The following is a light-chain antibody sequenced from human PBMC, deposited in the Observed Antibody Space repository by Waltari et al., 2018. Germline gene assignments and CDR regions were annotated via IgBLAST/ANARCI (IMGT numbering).Light chain of an antibody. CDR2: DVS. Sequence: QSALTQPASVSGSPGQSITISCTGTSSDIGGYNPVPWYQQHPGKAPKLMIYDVSNRPSGVSNRFSGFKSGNTASLTISGLQAEDEADYYCTSYRSSSTLPYVFGTGTKVTVL. CDR1: SSDIGGYNP. CDR3: TSYRSSSTLPYV. J-gene: IGLJ1*01. V-gene: IGLV2-14*03.